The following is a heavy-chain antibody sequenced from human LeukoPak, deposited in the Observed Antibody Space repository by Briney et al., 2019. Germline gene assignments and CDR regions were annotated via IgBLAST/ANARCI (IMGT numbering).Heavy chain of an antibody. CDR3: ARDNYDSSGYYFD. J-gene: IGHJ4*02. D-gene: IGHD3-22*01. CDR2: ISSSSSYT. CDR1: GFTFSDYY. V-gene: IGHV3-11*06. Sequence: GGSLRISCAASGFTFSDYYMSWIRQAPGKGLEWVSYISSSSSYTNYADTVKGRFTISRDNAKNSLYLQMNSLRAEDTAVYYCARDNYDSSGYYFDWGQGTLVTVSS.